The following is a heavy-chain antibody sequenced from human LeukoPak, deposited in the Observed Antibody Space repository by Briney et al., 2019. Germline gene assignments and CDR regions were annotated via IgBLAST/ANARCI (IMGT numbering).Heavy chain of an antibody. CDR1: GFSLSTGGMC. J-gene: IGHJ3*02. D-gene: IGHD3-16*01. V-gene: IGHV2-70*01. Sequence: SGPTLVNPTQTLTLTCTFSGFSLSTGGMCVSWIRQPPGKALEWLAHIYWDDDKYYSKSLKTRLTISKDTSKNQVVLTMTNMDPVDTATYYCARSSLGGANDAFDIWGLGTVVTVSS. CDR2: IYWDDDK. CDR3: ARSSLGGANDAFDI.